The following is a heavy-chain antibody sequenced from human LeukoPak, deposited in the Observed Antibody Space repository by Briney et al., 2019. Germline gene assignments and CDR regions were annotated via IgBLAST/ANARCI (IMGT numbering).Heavy chain of an antibody. CDR2: IYYSEKN. Sequence: PSETLSLTCTVSGGSISSSSFYWGWIRQPPGKGLEWIGSIYYSEKNYNNPSLKSRVSISVDTSKNQFSLKLSSVTAADTAVYYCARHPGRLFDYWGQGTLVTVSS. CDR3: ARHPGRLFDY. V-gene: IGHV4-39*01. CDR1: GGSISSSSFY. J-gene: IGHJ4*02.